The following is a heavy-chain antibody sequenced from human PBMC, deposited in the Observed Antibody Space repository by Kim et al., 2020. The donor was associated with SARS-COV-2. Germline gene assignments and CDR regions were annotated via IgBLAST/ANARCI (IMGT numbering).Heavy chain of an antibody. V-gene: IGHV1-69*13. CDR2: IIPIFGTA. Sequence: SVKVSCKASGGTFSSYAISWVRQAPGQGLEWMGGIIPIFGTANYAQKFQGRVTITADESTSTAYMELSSLRSEDTAVYYCARAENTLSPDYYYYYGMDVWGQGTTVTVSS. CDR1: GGTFSSYA. CDR3: ARAENTLSPDYYYYYGMDV. J-gene: IGHJ6*02.